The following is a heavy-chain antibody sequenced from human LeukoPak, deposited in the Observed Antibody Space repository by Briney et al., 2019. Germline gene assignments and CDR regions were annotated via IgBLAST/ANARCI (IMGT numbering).Heavy chain of an antibody. CDR1: GGSFSGYY. J-gene: IGHJ4*02. V-gene: IGHV4-34*01. Sequence: PSQTRSLTCAVYGGSFSGYYWSWIRQPPGKGLEWIGEINHSGSTNYNPSLKSRVTISVDTSKNQFSLKLSSVTAAVTAVYYCARGYSNYDAAANWGQGTLVTVSS. D-gene: IGHD4-11*01. CDR2: INHSGST. CDR3: ARGYSNYDAAAN.